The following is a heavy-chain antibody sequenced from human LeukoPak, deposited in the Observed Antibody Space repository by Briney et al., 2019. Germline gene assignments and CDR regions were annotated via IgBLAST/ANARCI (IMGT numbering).Heavy chain of an antibody. J-gene: IGHJ5*02. CDR1: GFTFDDYA. CDR3: AKDLAAIGTSWCDP. CDR2: VSGDGGST. V-gene: IGHV3-43*02. D-gene: IGHD6-13*01. Sequence: GGCLRLSCAASGFTFDDYAMHWVRQVPGKGLEWVSLVSGDGGSTSYADSVKGRFTISRDNSKNSLYLQMNSPRTEDTALYYCAKDLAAIGTSWCDPWGQGTLVTVSS.